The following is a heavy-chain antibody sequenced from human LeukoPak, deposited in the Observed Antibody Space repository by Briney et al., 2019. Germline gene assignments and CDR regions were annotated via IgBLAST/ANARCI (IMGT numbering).Heavy chain of an antibody. V-gene: IGHV3-23*01. Sequence: PGGSRRLSCAASGFTFSSYAMSWVRQAPGKGLEWVSAISGSGRSTYYADSVKGRFTISRDITQNTLYLQMNSLRAEDTALYYCAKGAYSYYFDYWGQGTLVTVSS. CDR3: AKGAYSYYFDY. CDR2: ISGSGRST. CDR1: GFTFSSYA. J-gene: IGHJ4*02. D-gene: IGHD2-21*01.